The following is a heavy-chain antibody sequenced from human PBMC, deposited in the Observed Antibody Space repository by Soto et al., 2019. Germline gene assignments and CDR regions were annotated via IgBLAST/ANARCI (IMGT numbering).Heavy chain of an antibody. V-gene: IGHV4-34*01. CDR3: ARVRSKLVVVTAPGNFDY. CDR2: INHSGST. J-gene: IGHJ4*02. CDR1: GGSFSGYY. Sequence: SETLSLTCAVYGGSFSGYYWSWIRQPPGKGLEWIGEINHSGSTNYSPSLKSRVTISVDTSKNQFSLKLSSVTAADTAVYYCARVRSKLVVVTAPGNFDYWGQGTLVTVSS. D-gene: IGHD2-21*02.